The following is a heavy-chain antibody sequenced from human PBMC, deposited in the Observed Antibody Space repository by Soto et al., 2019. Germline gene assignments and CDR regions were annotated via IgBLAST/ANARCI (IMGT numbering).Heavy chain of an antibody. V-gene: IGHV4-34*01. Sequence: SETLSLTCAVYGGSFRGYYWSWIRQPPGKGLEWIGEINHSGSTNYNPSLKSRVTISVDTSKNQFSLKLSSVTAADTAVYYCARRRRITIFGVVIIWDYWGQGTLVTVSS. D-gene: IGHD3-3*01. CDR2: INHSGST. CDR1: GGSFRGYY. CDR3: ARRRRITIFGVVIIWDY. J-gene: IGHJ4*02.